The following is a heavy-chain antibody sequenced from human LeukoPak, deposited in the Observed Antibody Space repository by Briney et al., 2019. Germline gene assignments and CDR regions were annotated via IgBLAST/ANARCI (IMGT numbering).Heavy chain of an antibody. J-gene: IGHJ5*02. CDR2: INPNSGGT. CDR3: ARARRYFDWFNWFDP. CDR1: GYTFTGYY. V-gene: IGHV1-2*02. Sequence: ASVKVSCKASGYTFTGYYMHWVRQAPGQGLEWMGWINPNSGGTNYAQKFQGRVTMTRDTSISTAYMELSRLRSDDTAVYYCARARRYFDWFNWFDPWGQGTLVTVSS. D-gene: IGHD3-9*01.